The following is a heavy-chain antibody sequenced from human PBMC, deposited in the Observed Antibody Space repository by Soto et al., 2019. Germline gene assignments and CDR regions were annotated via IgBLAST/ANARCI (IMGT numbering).Heavy chain of an antibody. Sequence: QVQLQESGPGLVKPSETLPLTCTVSGGSISSYYWSWIRQLPGKGLEWIGYIYYSGSTNYSPSLKSRVTISLDTSKNQFSLKLSSVTAADTAVYYCVRGRGCSSSNCYFGFDLWGQGTLVTVSS. D-gene: IGHD2-2*01. V-gene: IGHV4-59*01. CDR2: IYYSGST. CDR3: VRGRGCSSSNCYFGFDL. J-gene: IGHJ4*02. CDR1: GGSISSYY.